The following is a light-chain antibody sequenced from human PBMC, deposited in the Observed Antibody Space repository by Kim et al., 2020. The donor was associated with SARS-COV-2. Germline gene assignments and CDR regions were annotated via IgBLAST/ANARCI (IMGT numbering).Light chain of an antibody. CDR1: NSDIGGYNY. Sequence: GQWFTISCTGSNSDIGGYNYVSWYQQHPGKAPKLIIYDVTKRPSGVSDRFYGSKSGNTASLIISGLQADDEADYYCSSYTSSKTWVFGGGTQLTVL. CDR2: DVT. V-gene: IGLV2-14*03. CDR3: SSYTSSKTWV. J-gene: IGLJ3*02.